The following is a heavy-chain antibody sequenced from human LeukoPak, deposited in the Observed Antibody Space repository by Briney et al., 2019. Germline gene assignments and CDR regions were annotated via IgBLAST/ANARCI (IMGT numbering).Heavy chain of an antibody. CDR3: ARARFPDSGTYDWFDP. V-gene: IGHV1-46*01. CDR1: GYTFTSYC. Sequence: ASVKVSCKASGYTFTSYCIHWVRQAPGQGLEWMAIINPGDGSTSFAQKFQGRVTMTRDTSTSTVYMELSSLRPEDTAVYYCARARFPDSGTYDWFDPWGQGTLVIVSS. J-gene: IGHJ5*02. D-gene: IGHD1-26*01. CDR2: INPGDGST.